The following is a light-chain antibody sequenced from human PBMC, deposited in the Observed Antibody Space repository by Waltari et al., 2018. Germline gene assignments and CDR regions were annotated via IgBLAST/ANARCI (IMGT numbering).Light chain of an antibody. CDR3: AAWDDSLHGHWV. V-gene: IGLV1-44*01. J-gene: IGLJ3*02. CDR2: RSD. Sequence: QSVLTQPPSASGTPGQRVTIPCSGSSSNIGSNLVNWYQQFPGKAPKLLIYRSDQRPSGVPDRFSGSKSGTSASLAINGLRSEDEAAYYCAAWDDSLHGHWVFGGGTKVTVL. CDR1: SSNIGSNL.